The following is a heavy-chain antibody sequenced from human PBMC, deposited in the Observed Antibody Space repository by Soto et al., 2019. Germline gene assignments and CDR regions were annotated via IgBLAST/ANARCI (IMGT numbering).Heavy chain of an antibody. CDR1: GGTFGSYA. J-gene: IGHJ6*02. Sequence: EASVKVSCKASGGTFGSYAISWVRQAPGQGLEWMGGIIPIFGTANYAQKFQGRVTITADESTSTAYMELSSLRSEDTAVYYCARDTGLDCSSTSCYFGDYYYYGMDVWGQGTTVTVSS. D-gene: IGHD2-2*01. CDR2: IIPIFGTA. CDR3: ARDTGLDCSSTSCYFGDYYYYGMDV. V-gene: IGHV1-69*13.